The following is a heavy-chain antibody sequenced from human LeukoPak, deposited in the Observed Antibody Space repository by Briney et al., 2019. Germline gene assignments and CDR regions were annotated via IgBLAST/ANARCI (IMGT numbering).Heavy chain of an antibody. CDR3: ARVTPDPLWLVTYYYYYMDV. V-gene: IGHV4-39*07. Sequence: PSETLSLTCTVSGGSISSSSYYWGWIRQPPGKGLEWIGSIYYSGSTNYNPSLKSRVTISVDTSKNQFSLKLSSVTAADTAVYYCARVTPDPLWLVTYYYYYMDVWGKGTTVTVSS. CDR1: GGSISSSSYY. J-gene: IGHJ6*03. CDR2: IYYSGST. D-gene: IGHD6-19*01.